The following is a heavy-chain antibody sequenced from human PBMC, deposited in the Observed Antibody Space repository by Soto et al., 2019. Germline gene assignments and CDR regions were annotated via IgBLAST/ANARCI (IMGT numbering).Heavy chain of an antibody. V-gene: IGHV4-31*03. CDR3: ARWVEVSLDYFDS. J-gene: IGHJ4*02. D-gene: IGHD2-15*01. CDR2: SHHSGRT. CDR1: GAYMRNDYYY. Sequence: QVQLQESGPGLVKPSQTLSLTCTVSGAYMRNDYYYWSWVRHKPGKDLEWIGHSHHSGRTHYNPPLKSRVAIAVDASKIQFSLHLTSLTAADTAVYYCARWVEVSLDYFDSCGQGTPVTVSS.